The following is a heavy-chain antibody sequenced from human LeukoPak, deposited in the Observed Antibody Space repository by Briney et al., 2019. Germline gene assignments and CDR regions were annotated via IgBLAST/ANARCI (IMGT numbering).Heavy chain of an antibody. J-gene: IGHJ4*02. CDR2: IHNSGTT. V-gene: IGHV4-59*01. Sequence: SETLSLTCTVSGGSISSDYWSWIRQPPGKGLEWIAYIHNSGTTNYNPSLKSRVTMSVDTSKDQFSLKVNSVTTADTAVYYCARTLDSGSADFWGQGTLVTVSS. CDR1: GGSISSDY. CDR3: ARTLDSGSADF. D-gene: IGHD6-6*01.